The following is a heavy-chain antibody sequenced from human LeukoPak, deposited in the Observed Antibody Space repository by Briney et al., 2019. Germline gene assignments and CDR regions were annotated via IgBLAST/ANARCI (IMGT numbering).Heavy chain of an antibody. V-gene: IGHV1-2*02. CDR1: GYTFTGYY. J-gene: IGHJ4*02. CDR2: MKPNSGVT. D-gene: IGHD3-10*01. Sequence: ASVKVSFKTSGYTFTGYYIHWVRQAPGQGLEWMGWMKPNSGVTNYAQKFQDRVTMTRDTSISTAYMDLSRLRSDDTAIYYCARAFGGSGNYYSVIWDFWGQGTLVTVSS. CDR3: ARAFGGSGNYYSVIWDF.